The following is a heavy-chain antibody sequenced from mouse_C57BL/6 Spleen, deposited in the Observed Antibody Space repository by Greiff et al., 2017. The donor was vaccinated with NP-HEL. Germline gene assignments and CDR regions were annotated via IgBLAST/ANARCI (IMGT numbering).Heavy chain of an antibody. Sequence: EVKLMESGEGLVKPGGSLKLSCAASGFTFSSYAMSWVRQTPEKRLEWVAYISSGGDYIYYADTVKGRFTISRDNARNTLYLQMSSLKSEDTAMYYCTRGGTGTVDYWGQGTTLTVSS. CDR1: GFTFSSYA. CDR2: ISSGGDYI. D-gene: IGHD4-1*01. V-gene: IGHV5-9-1*02. CDR3: TRGGTGTVDY. J-gene: IGHJ2*01.